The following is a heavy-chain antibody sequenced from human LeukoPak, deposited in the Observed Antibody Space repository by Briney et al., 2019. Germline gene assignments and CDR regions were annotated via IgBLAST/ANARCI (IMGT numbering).Heavy chain of an antibody. D-gene: IGHD2-2*01. CDR3: AKDVVVVVPAALPDAFDI. V-gene: IGHV3-23*01. CDR2: ISSSGGST. CDR1: GFTFSSYA. Sequence: PGGSLRLSCAASGFTFSSYAMSWVRQAPGKGLEWVSAISSSGGSTYYADSVKGRFTISRDNSKNTLYLQMNSLRAEDTAVYYCAKDVVVVVPAALPDAFDIWGQGTMVTVSS. J-gene: IGHJ3*02.